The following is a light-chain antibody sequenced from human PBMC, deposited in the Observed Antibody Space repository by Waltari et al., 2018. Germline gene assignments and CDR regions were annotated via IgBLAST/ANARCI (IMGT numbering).Light chain of an antibody. CDR2: DIS. CDR1: SSDIGNYNF. CDR3: ISYSSYRTGKVV. J-gene: IGLJ2*01. Sequence: QSALTQPPSVSGSLGQSITIPCTGPSSDIGNYNFVSWYQHNPGKAPKLIVYDISNRPSGVSSLSSRFKSGNTAYTTISGVQSDEEADDDCISYSSYRTGKVVLGGGTKLTVL. V-gene: IGLV2-14*03.